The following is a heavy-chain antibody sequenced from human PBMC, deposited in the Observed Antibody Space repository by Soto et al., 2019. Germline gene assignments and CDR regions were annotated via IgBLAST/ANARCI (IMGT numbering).Heavy chain of an antibody. D-gene: IGHD3-22*01. CDR3: ASHYGTSGYFAFDN. Sequence: EVQLVQSGAEVKKPGESLKISCKGSGYSFSNYWIGWVRQMPGKGLERMAIIYPVYSTTKYSPSIQGQVTISADRSTSTAYLQWSSLRASDTAMYYCASHYGTSGYFAFDNWGQGTLVTVSS. CDR1: GYSFSNYW. J-gene: IGHJ4*02. CDR2: IYPVYSTT. V-gene: IGHV5-51*03.